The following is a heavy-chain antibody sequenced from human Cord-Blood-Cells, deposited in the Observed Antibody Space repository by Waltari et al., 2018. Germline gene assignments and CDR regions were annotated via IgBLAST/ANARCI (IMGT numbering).Heavy chain of an antibody. D-gene: IGHD1-26*01. CDR3: ARVERGRGATIDY. CDR1: GFTFSSYS. V-gene: IGHV3-21*01. CDR2: ISSSSSYI. Sequence: EVQLVESGGGLVKPGGSLRLSCAASGFTFSSYSMNWVRQAPGKGVEWVSSISSSSSYIYYADSVKGRFTISRDNAKNSLYLQMNSLRAEDTAVYYCARVERGRGATIDYWGQGTLVTVSS. J-gene: IGHJ4*02.